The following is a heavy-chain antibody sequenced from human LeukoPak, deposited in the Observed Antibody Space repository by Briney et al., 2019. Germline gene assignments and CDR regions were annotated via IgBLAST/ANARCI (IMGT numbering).Heavy chain of an antibody. CDR2: ISGSGGST. V-gene: IGHV3-23*01. J-gene: IGHJ4*02. CDR3: ATHAGYSYGDLSPLNY. D-gene: IGHD5-18*01. CDR1: GFTFSSYA. Sequence: GGSLRLSCAASGFTFSSYAMNWVRQAPGKGLEWVSAISGSGGSTYYADSVKGRFTISRDNSKNTLYLQMNSLRAEDTAVYYCATHAGYSYGDLSPLNYWGQGTLVTVSS.